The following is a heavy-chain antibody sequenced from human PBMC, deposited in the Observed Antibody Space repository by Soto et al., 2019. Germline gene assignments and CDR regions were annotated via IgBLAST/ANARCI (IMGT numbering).Heavy chain of an antibody. CDR1: GVTFSSHA. D-gene: IGHD3-10*01. V-gene: IGHV3-23*01. Sequence: EVQLLESGGGLVQPGGSLRLSCAASGVTFSSHAMSWVRQAPGKGLDWVSTISRSGGSTYYADSVKGRFTISRDNSKNANDLRMNSLRGADTCVYDCAKGCYGSGTWRWGLDVWGQGTTGTVSS. CDR2: ISRSGGST. J-gene: IGHJ6*02. CDR3: AKGCYGSGTWRWGLDV.